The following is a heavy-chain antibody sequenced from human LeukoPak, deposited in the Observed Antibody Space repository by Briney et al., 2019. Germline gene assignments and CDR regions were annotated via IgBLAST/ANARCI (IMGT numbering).Heavy chain of an antibody. Sequence: SETLSLTCTVSGGSISSGDYYWSWIRQPPGKGLEWIGYIYYSGSTYYNPSLKSRVTISVDTSKNQFSLKLSSVTAADTAVYYCARVNGRGYSGYDLEYYFDYWGRGTLVTVSS. CDR2: IYYSGST. V-gene: IGHV4-30-4*01. CDR1: GGSISSGDYY. CDR3: ARVNGRGYSGYDLEYYFDY. J-gene: IGHJ4*02. D-gene: IGHD5-12*01.